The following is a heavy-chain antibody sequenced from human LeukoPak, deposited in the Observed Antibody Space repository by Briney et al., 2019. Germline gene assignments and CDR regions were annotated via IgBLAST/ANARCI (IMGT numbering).Heavy chain of an antibody. V-gene: IGHV3-21*03. Sequence: GGSLRLSCVASGFSFSGHSMNWVRQAPGKGLEWVSSISRDSITYTYYADSVKGRFTISRDNTKDSLYLQMNSLRAEDTAVYYCVRPGINDYGGNFDYWGQGALVTVSS. CDR2: ISRDSITYT. CDR1: GFSFSGHS. D-gene: IGHD4-23*01. CDR3: VRPGINDYGGNFDY. J-gene: IGHJ4*02.